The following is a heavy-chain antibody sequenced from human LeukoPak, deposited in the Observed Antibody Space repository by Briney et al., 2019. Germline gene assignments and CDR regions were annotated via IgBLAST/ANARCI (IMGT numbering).Heavy chain of an antibody. CDR1: GYTFTSYG. D-gene: IGHD1-26*01. V-gene: IGHV1-2*02. J-gene: IGHJ5*02. Sequence: ASVKVSCKASGYTFTSYGISWLRQAPGQGLEWMGWINPNSGGTNYAQKFQGRVTMTRDTSISTAYMELSRLRSDDTAVYYCANRQGATGRFDPWGQGTLVTVSS. CDR3: ANRQGATGRFDP. CDR2: INPNSGGT.